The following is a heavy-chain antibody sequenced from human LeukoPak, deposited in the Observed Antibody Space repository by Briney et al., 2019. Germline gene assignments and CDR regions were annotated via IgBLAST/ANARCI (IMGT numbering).Heavy chain of an antibody. D-gene: IGHD2-21*02. Sequence: GGSLRLSCAASGFTFSSYWMSWVRQAPGKGLEWVANTKQDGSEKYYVDSVKGRFTISRDNAKNSLYLQMNSLRAEDTAVYYCARDMGDVPTPGVDYWGQGTLVTVSS. V-gene: IGHV3-7*04. CDR2: TKQDGSEK. CDR3: ARDMGDVPTPGVDY. J-gene: IGHJ4*02. CDR1: GFTFSSYW.